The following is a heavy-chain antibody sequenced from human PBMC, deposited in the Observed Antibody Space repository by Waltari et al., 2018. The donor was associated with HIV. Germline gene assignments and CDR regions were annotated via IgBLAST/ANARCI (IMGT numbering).Heavy chain of an antibody. CDR1: GYTCNKSY. CDR2: VSGSGGET. V-gene: IGHV1-46*02. Sequence: QVQGVQWGAEVKKRGASVKVSCKASGYTCNKSYMHWVRQALGQGLEFRGVVSGSGGETAYDQTFQCIVTITCDMSTSTVFMELSSLVSEDTAVYYCAREVTHTGQFDYWGQGTLVTVSS. J-gene: IGHJ4*02. CDR3: AREVTHTGQFDY. D-gene: IGHD2-21*02.